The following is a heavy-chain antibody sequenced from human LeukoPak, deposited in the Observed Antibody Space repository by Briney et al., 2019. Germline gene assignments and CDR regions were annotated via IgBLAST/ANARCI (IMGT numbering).Heavy chain of an antibody. CDR3: ARDPEDYYDSSGLDY. J-gene: IGHJ4*02. CDR1: GGTFSSYA. V-gene: IGHV1-69*05. D-gene: IGHD3-22*01. CDR2: IIPIFGTA. Sequence: GASVKVPCKASGGTFSSYAISWVRQAPGQGLEWMGRIIPIFGTANYAQKFQGRVTITTDESTSTAYMELSSLRSEDTAVYYCARDPEDYYDSSGLDYWGQGTLVTVSS.